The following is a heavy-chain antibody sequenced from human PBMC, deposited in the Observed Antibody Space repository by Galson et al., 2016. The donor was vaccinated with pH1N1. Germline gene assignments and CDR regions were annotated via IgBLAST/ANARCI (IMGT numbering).Heavy chain of an antibody. V-gene: IGHV3-74*01. CDR3: ARPAHDKYYFDF. J-gene: IGHJ4*02. CDR2: IYNDATRT. Sequence: SLRLSCAASGFSFSDYLMHWVRQAPGKGLEWVSRIYNDATRTNYADSVRGRFAISRDNVKNSLHLQMNSLRADDTAVYYCARPAHDKYYFDFWGQGTQVTVSS. D-gene: IGHD1-1*01. CDR1: GFSFSDYL.